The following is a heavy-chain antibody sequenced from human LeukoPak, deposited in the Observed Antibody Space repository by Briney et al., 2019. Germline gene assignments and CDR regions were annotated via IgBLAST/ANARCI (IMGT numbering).Heavy chain of an antibody. CDR1: GFTFSSYA. CDR2: ISYDGSNK. Sequence: PGGSLRLSCAASGFTFSSYAMHWVRQAPGKGLEWVAVISYDGSNKYYADSVKGRFTISRDNSKNTLYLQMNSLRAEDTAVYYCAKVRRFLEWLLPSAFDYWGQGTLVTVSS. J-gene: IGHJ4*02. D-gene: IGHD3-3*01. CDR3: AKVRRFLEWLLPSAFDY. V-gene: IGHV3-30-3*01.